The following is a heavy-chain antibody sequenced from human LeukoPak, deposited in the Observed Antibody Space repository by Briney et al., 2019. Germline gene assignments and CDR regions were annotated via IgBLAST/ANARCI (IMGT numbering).Heavy chain of an antibody. J-gene: IGHJ6*04. D-gene: IGHD3-10*01. V-gene: IGHV3-9*01. CDR2: ISWNSGSI. CDR1: GFTFSSYA. Sequence: HPGGSLRLSCAASGFTFSSYAIHWVRHAPGKGLEWVSGISWNSGSIGYADSVKGRFTISRDNAKNSLYLQMNSLRAEDTALYYCAKDIRALGQMDVWGKGTTVTVSS. CDR3: AKDIRALGQMDV.